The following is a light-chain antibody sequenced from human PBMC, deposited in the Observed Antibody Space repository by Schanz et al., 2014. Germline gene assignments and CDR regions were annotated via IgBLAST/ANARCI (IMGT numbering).Light chain of an antibody. CDR3: SGT. CDR1: QSLLHSNGYNY. CDR2: LRS. Sequence: EIVMTQSPLSLTVPPGAPASISCRSRQSLLHSNGYNYVDWYLQKPGQSPQVLIYLRSNRASGVPDRFSGSGSGTDFTLKISRVEAEDVGTSTKSGTFGQGTKLEIK. V-gene: IGKV2-28*01. J-gene: IGKJ2*02.